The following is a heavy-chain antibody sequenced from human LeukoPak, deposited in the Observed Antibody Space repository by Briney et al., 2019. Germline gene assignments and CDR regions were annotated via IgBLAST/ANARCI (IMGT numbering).Heavy chain of an antibody. CDR2: IYYSGST. V-gene: IGHV4-59*08. Sequence: SETLSLTCTVSGGSISSYYWSWIRQPPGKGLEWIGYIYYSGSTYYNPSLKSRVTISVDTSKNQFSLKLSSVTAADTAVYYCARTSFFWSGYYTGRWFDPWGQGTLVTVSS. CDR1: GGSISSYY. CDR3: ARTSFFWSGYYTGRWFDP. J-gene: IGHJ5*02. D-gene: IGHD3-3*01.